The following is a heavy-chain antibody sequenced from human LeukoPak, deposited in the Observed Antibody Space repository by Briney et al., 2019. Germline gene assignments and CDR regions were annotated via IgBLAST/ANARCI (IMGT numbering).Heavy chain of an antibody. CDR2: INTKIGLT. V-gene: IGHV1-18*04. Sequence: ASVRVSCKASGYTVTDYYIHWVRQAPGQGLEWMGWINTKIGLTNYEQKFQARVTMTTDTSTNTVYMELRSLKSDDTAVYYCARDEGFLDPFDYWGQGTQVAVSS. CDR3: ARDEGFLDPFDY. J-gene: IGHJ4*02. D-gene: IGHD3-3*01. CDR1: GYTVTDYY.